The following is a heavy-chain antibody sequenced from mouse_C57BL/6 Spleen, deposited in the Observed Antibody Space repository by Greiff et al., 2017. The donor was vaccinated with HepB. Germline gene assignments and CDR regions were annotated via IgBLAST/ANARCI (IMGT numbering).Heavy chain of an antibody. CDR1: GYSFTGYY. CDR3: ARERNYDPFAY. Sequence: EVKLMESGPELVKPGASVKISCKASGYSFTGYYMNWVKQSPEKSLEWIGEINPSTGGTTYNQKFKAKATLTVDKSSSTAYMQLKSLTSEDSAVYYCARERNYDPFAYWGQGTLVTVSA. D-gene: IGHD2-4*01. V-gene: IGHV1-42*01. J-gene: IGHJ3*01. CDR2: INPSTGGT.